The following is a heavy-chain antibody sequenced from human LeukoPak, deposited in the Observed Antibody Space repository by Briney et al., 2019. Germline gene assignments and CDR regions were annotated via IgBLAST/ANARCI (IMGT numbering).Heavy chain of an antibody. CDR1: GFTFSNYW. Sequence: GGSLRLSCAASGFTFSNYWMSWVRQAPGKGLEWVANIDLDGNKKYYVDSVKGRLTISRDNAKNSLFLQMNSLRAEDTAVYYCAREIPRGAIHLDYWGQGTLVTVSS. CDR3: AREIPRGAIHLDY. D-gene: IGHD3-10*01. CDR2: IDLDGNKK. V-gene: IGHV3-7*01. J-gene: IGHJ4*02.